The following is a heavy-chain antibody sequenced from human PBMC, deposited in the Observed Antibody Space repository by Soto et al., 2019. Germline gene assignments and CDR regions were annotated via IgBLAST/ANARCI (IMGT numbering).Heavy chain of an antibody. CDR2: ISAYNGNT. Sequence: ASVKVSCKASGYTFTSYGISWVRQAPGQGLEWMGWISAYNGNTNYAQKLQGRVTMTTDTSTSTAYMELRSLRSDDTAVYYCARDGANYYDSSGYYQSHYWRQETLVTVSS. D-gene: IGHD3-22*01. CDR1: GYTFTSYG. J-gene: IGHJ4*02. CDR3: ARDGANYYDSSGYYQSHY. V-gene: IGHV1-18*01.